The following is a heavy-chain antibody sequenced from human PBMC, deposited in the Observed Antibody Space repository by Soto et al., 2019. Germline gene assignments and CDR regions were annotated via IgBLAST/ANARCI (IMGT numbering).Heavy chain of an antibody. Sequence: QVQLVQSGAEVKKPGSSVKVSCKASGGTFSSYAISWVRQAPGQGLEWMGGIIPIFGTANYAQKFQGRVTITADEATSTAYMELSSLRSEDTAVYYCARRRSSGSGVLGWFDPWGQGTLVTVSS. J-gene: IGHJ5*02. CDR1: GGTFSSYA. CDR3: ARRRSSGSGVLGWFDP. CDR2: IIPIFGTA. V-gene: IGHV1-69*01. D-gene: IGHD6-19*01.